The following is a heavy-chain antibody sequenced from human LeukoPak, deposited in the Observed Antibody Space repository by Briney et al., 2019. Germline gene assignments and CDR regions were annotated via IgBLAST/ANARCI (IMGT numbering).Heavy chain of an antibody. CDR3: AREASGYSSSPYFDY. CDR2: IWYDGSNK. J-gene: IGHJ4*02. D-gene: IGHD6-6*01. CDR1: GFTFSNYG. Sequence: PGGSLRLSCVASGFTFSNYGMHWVRQAPGKGLEWVADIWYDGSNKYYADSVKGRFTISRDNCKNTLYLQMNSLRVEDTAVYYCAREASGYSSSPYFDYWGQGTLVTVSS. V-gene: IGHV3-33*01.